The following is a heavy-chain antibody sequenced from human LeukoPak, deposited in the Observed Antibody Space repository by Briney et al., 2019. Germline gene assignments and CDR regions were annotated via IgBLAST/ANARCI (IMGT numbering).Heavy chain of an antibody. D-gene: IGHD2-2*01. J-gene: IGHJ3*02. CDR2: ITSSGSPI. CDR1: GFTFRDYY. V-gene: IGHV3-11*01. Sequence: GGSLRLSCAASGFTFRDYYMSWIRQAPGRGLEWLSYITSSGSPIYYADSVKGRFTISRDNAKNSLYLQMNSLRAADTAVYYCALGLRYCSSTSCYPYAFDIWGQGTMVTVSS. CDR3: ALGLRYCSSTSCYPYAFDI.